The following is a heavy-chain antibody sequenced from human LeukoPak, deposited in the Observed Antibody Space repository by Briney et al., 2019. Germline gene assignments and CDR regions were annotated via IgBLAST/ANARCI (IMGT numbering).Heavy chain of an antibody. V-gene: IGHV4-34*01. Sequence: SETLSLTCAVYGASFSGYYWRWIRQPPGKGLEWIGEINHSGSTNYNPSLKSRVTISADTSKNQFSLRLNSVTAADTAVYYCAPYCGGGSCTGYVQQWGQGTLVTVSS. CDR1: GASFSGYY. D-gene: IGHD2-15*01. CDR2: INHSGST. CDR3: APYCGGGSCTGYVQQ. J-gene: IGHJ1*01.